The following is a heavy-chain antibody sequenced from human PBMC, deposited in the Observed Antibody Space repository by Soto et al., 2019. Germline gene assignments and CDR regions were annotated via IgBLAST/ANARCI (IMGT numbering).Heavy chain of an antibody. Sequence: GASVKVSCKASGGTFSSYAISWVRQAPGQGLEWMGGTIPIFGTANYAQKFQGRVTITADESTSTAYMELSSLRSEDTAVYYCARVPDYYDFWSVQPYYFDYWGQGTLVTVSS. CDR3: ARVPDYYDFWSVQPYYFDY. V-gene: IGHV1-69*13. D-gene: IGHD3-3*01. CDR2: TIPIFGTA. J-gene: IGHJ4*02. CDR1: GGTFSSYA.